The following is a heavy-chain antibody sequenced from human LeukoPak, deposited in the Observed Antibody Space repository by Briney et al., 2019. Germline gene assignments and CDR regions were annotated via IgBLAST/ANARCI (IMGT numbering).Heavy chain of an antibody. CDR3: ARGIGHYYGSGSYGGIDY. V-gene: IGHV5-51*01. CDR2: IYPGDSDT. J-gene: IGHJ4*02. Sequence: GESLKISCKGSGYSFTSYWIGWVRQTPGEGLEWMGIIYPGDSDTRYSPSFQGQVTISADKSISTAYLQWSSLKASDTAMYYCARGIGHYYGSGSYGGIDYWGQGTLVTVSS. CDR1: GYSFTSYW. D-gene: IGHD3-10*01.